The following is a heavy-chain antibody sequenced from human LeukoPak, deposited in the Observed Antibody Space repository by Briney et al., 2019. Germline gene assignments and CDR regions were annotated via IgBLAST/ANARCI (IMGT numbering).Heavy chain of an antibody. CDR2: ISSSSSYI. D-gene: IGHD3-10*01. J-gene: IGHJ5*02. CDR1: GFTFSSYS. V-gene: IGHV3-21*01. Sequence: PGGSLGLSCAASGFTFSSYSMNWVRQAPGKGLEWVSSISSSSSYIYYADSVKGRFTISRDNAKNSLYLQMNSLRAEDTAVYYCAREAVAYYYGSGSYDPWGQGTLVTVSS. CDR3: AREAVAYYYGSGSYDP.